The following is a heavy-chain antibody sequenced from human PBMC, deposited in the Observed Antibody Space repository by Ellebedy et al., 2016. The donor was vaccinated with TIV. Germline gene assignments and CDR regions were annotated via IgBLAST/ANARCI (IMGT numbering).Heavy chain of an antibody. CDR1: GFTFSSYS. J-gene: IGHJ3*02. V-gene: IGHV3-48*02. Sequence: GGSLRLXCAASGFTFSSYSLDWVRQAPGKRLEWISYISPTSGSTIYYADSVRGRFTISKNTAKNTLYLQMRSLRDEDTAVYYCVRGAFDSSFDIWGQGTLVTVSS. D-gene: IGHD2-15*01. CDR3: VRGAFDSSFDI. CDR2: ISPTSGSTI.